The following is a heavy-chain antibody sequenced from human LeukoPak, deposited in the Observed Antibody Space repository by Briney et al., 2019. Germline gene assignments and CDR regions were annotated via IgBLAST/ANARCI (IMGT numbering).Heavy chain of an antibody. V-gene: IGHV3-74*01. D-gene: IGHD3-3*01. CDR2: INSDGSST. CDR1: GFTLSSYW. J-gene: IGHJ6*04. CDR3: ARDQTYYDFWSGPSSPPLDV. Sequence: PGGSLRLSCAASGFTLSSYWMHWVRQAPGKGLVWVSRINSDGSSTSYADSVKGRFTISRDNAKNSLYLQMNSLRAEDTALYYCARDQTYYDFWSGPSSPPLDVWGKGTTVTVSS.